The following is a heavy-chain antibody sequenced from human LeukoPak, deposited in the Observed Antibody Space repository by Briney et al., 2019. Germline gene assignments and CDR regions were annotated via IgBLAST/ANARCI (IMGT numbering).Heavy chain of an antibody. D-gene: IGHD3-10*01. J-gene: IGHJ4*02. CDR3: ARQRSSRDRFDY. V-gene: IGHV5-51*01. Sequence: PGESLKISCKGYGFSFDSYWLGWVRQMPGKGLEWMGIIYPGDSDTRYRPSFQGQVTISADKSISTAYLQWSSLKAADTAMYYCARQRSSRDRFDYWGQGTLVTVSS. CDR2: IYPGDSDT. CDR1: GFSFDSYW.